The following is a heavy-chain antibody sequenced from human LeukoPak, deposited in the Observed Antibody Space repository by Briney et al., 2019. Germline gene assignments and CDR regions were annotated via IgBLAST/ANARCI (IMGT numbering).Heavy chain of an antibody. V-gene: IGHV3-9*01. CDR1: GFTFDDYA. D-gene: IGHD5-12*01. Sequence: PGGSLRLSCAASGFTFDDYAMHWVRQAPGKGLEWVSGISWNSGSIGYADSVKGRFTISRDNAKNSLYLQMNSLRAEDTALYYCAKDWVATIASYFDYWGQGTLVTVSS. CDR2: ISWNSGSI. J-gene: IGHJ4*02. CDR3: AKDWVATIASYFDY.